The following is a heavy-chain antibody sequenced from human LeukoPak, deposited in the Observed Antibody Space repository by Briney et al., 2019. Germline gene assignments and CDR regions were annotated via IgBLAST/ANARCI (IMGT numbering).Heavy chain of an antibody. V-gene: IGHV4-34*01. J-gene: IGHJ4*02. CDR2: INHSGST. D-gene: IGHD3-22*01. Sequence: PSETLSLTCAVYGGSFSGYYWSWIRQPPGKGLEWIGEINHSGSTNYNPSLKSRVTISVDTSKNQFSLKLSSVTAADTAVYDCASRAGYDSSGPFDYWGQGTLVTVSS. CDR3: ASRAGYDSSGPFDY. CDR1: GGSFSGYY.